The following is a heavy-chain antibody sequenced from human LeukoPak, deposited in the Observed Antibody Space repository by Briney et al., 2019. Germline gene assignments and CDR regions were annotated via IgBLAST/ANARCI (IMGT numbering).Heavy chain of an antibody. V-gene: IGHV4-38-2*01. J-gene: IGHJ4*02. CDR1: GFSISSGYY. Sequence: SETLSLTCAVSGFSISSGYYWGWIRQPPGKGLEWIGNVLHSGTTYYNPSLKSRVTISVDTSKNQFSLKLTSVTAADTAVYYCARITYDSSDYWGQGSLVTVSP. CDR2: VLHSGTT. CDR3: ARITYDSSDY. D-gene: IGHD3-22*01.